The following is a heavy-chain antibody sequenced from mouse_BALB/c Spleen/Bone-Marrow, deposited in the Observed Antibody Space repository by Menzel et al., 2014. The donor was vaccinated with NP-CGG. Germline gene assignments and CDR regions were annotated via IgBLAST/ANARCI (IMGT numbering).Heavy chain of an antibody. J-gene: IGHJ4*01. D-gene: IGHD2-2*01. CDR1: GFSLTGYG. CDR2: IWGDGST. CDR3: ARDGYGYDGMDY. Sequence: VQRVESGPGLVSPSQLLSIPCTVSGFSLTGYGVNWVRQPPGKGLEWLGMIWGDGSTDYNSALKSRLSISKDNSKSQVFLKMNSLQTDDTARYYCARDGYGYDGMDYWGQGTSVTVSS. V-gene: IGHV2-6-7*01.